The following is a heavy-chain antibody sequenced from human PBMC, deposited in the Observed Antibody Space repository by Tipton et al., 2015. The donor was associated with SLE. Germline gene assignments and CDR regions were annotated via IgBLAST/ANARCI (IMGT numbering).Heavy chain of an antibody. Sequence: TLSLTCTVSGGSISSSSYYWGWIRQPPGKGLEWIGRIYYSGSTYYNPSLKSRVTISVATSKNHFSLKLSSVTAADTAVYYCASITRDGADDYWGQGTLVTVSS. CDR2: IYYSGST. D-gene: IGHD1-14*01. CDR1: GGSISSSSYY. V-gene: IGHV4-39*01. CDR3: ASITRDGADDY. J-gene: IGHJ4*02.